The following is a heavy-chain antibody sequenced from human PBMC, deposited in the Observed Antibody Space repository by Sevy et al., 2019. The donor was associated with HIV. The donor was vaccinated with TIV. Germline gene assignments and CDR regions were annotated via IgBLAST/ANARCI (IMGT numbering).Heavy chain of an antibody. V-gene: IGHV3-30*02. Sequence: GGSLRLSCAASGFTFSNYGMHWVRQAPGKGLEWVAFIRFDATIKYYRDSVKGRLTISRDNSKSTRYLQMNSLRAEDTAVYFCAKVLRIVEIPAAIDYYYGMDVWGQGTTVTVSS. J-gene: IGHJ6*02. CDR1: GFTFSNYG. D-gene: IGHD2-2*01. CDR2: IRFDATIK. CDR3: AKVLRIVEIPAAIDYYYGMDV.